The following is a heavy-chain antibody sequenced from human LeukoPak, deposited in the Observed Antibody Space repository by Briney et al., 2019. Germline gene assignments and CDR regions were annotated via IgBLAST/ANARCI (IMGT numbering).Heavy chain of an antibody. CDR3: ARETDYSNTGDY. CDR2: IRYDGSNK. D-gene: IGHD4-11*01. V-gene: IGHV3-30*02. CDR1: GFTFSSYG. Sequence: GGSLRLSCAASGFTFSSYGMHWVRQAPGKGLEWVAFIRYDGSNKYYADSVKGRFTISRDNSKNTLYLQMNSLRAEDTAVYYCARETDYSNTGDYWGQGTLVTVSS. J-gene: IGHJ4*02.